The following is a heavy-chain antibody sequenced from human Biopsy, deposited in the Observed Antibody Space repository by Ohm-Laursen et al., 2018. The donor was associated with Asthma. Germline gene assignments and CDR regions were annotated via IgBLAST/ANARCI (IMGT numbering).Heavy chain of an antibody. CDR2: INSVFGTT. CDR1: GGTFNTYV. J-gene: IGHJ4*02. V-gene: IGHV1-69*13. Sequence: GASVKVSCKSLGGTFNTYVIGWVRQAPGQGLEWMGGINSVFGTTTYPQKFQDRVTITADDSTNTAYMELSSLRSEDTAVYYCARKAGSCISRTCYSLDFWGQGTLVTVSS. CDR3: ARKAGSCISRTCYSLDF. D-gene: IGHD2-2*01.